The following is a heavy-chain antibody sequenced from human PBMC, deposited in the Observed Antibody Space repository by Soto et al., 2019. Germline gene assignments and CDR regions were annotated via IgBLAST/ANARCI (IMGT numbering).Heavy chain of an antibody. D-gene: IGHD4-17*01. V-gene: IGHV4-34*01. CDR2: INHSGST. Sequence: QAQLQQWGAGLLKPSETLSLTCAVYGGSFSGYYWSWIRQPPGKGLEWIGEINHSGSTNYNPSLKSRVTISVDTSKNQFSLKLSSVTAADTAVYYCAVGLRGGRPITFDYWGQGTLVTVSS. CDR1: GGSFSGYY. J-gene: IGHJ4*02. CDR3: AVGLRGGRPITFDY.